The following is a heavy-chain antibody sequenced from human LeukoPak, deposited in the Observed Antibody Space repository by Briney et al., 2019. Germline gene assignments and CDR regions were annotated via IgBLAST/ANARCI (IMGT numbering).Heavy chain of an antibody. CDR1: ADSFSSHY. V-gene: IGHV4-59*11. CDR3: ARDLVTVTKGFDI. Sequence: AAESLSLTCAVAADSFSSHYWTWLRQAPGKGLDWIGYISYIGSTNDNPSLKSRVTISIGKSKNQFSLKLSSVTAADTAVYYCARDLVTVTKGFDIWGQGTMVSVSS. D-gene: IGHD4-17*01. CDR2: ISYIGST. J-gene: IGHJ3*02.